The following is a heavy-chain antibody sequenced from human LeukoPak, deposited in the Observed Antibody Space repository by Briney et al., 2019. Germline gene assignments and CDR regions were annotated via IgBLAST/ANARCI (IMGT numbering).Heavy chain of an antibody. J-gene: IGHJ4*02. CDR2: ISGSGGST. Sequence: GGSLRLSCAASGFTFSSYAMSWVRQAPGKGLEWDSAISGSGGSTYYADSVKGRFTISRDNSKNTLYLQMNSLRAEDTAVYYCARGGDLAWYYDILTGYFFDYWGQGTLVTVSS. CDR3: ARGGDLAWYYDILTGYFFDY. D-gene: IGHD3-9*01. V-gene: IGHV3-23*01. CDR1: GFTFSSYA.